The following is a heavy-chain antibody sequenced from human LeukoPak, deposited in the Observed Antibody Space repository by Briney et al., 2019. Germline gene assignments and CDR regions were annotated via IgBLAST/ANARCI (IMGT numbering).Heavy chain of an antibody. D-gene: IGHD3-10*01. V-gene: IGHV3-74*01. Sequence: GGSLRLSCAASGFTFSSYWMHWVRQAPGKGLVWVSRINSDGSSTSYADSVKGRFTISRDNAKNTLYLQMNSLRAEDTAVYYCAGRRIGELGAFDIWGQGTMVTVSS. CDR3: AGRRIGELGAFDI. CDR1: GFTFSSYW. J-gene: IGHJ3*02. CDR2: INSDGSST.